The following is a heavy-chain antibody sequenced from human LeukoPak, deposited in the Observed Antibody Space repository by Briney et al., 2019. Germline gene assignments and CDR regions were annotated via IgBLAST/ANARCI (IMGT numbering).Heavy chain of an antibody. CDR2: IYYTGTT. V-gene: IGHV4-59*01. CDR1: GGSITSYC. D-gene: IGHD2-15*01. Sequence: SETLSLTCTVAGGSITSYCCSWIRQPPGKGLEWIGYIYYTGTTNYNPSLKSRVTISVDTSKNQFSLKVNSVTAADTAVYYCVRSKSGAYGWFDPWGQGTLVTVSS. J-gene: IGHJ5*02. CDR3: VRSKSGAYGWFDP.